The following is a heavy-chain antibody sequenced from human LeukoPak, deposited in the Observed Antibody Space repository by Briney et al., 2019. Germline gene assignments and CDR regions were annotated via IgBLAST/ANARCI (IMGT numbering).Heavy chain of an antibody. D-gene: IGHD3-10*01. CDR3: ARGTYYYGSGRHAWHGMDV. V-gene: IGHV1-2*02. CDR2: INPNSGGT. J-gene: IGHJ6*02. Sequence: ASVKVSYKASGYTFTGYYVHWVRQAPGQGLEWMGWINPNSGGTNYAQKFQGRVTMTGDTSISTAYMELSRLRSDDTAVYYCARGTYYYGSGRHAWHGMDVWGQGTTVTVSS. CDR1: GYTFTGYY.